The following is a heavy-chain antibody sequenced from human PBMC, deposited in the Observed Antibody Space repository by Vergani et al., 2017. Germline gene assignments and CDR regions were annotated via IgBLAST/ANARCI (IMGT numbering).Heavy chain of an antibody. V-gene: IGHV3-33*01. CDR3: ARSGYCAHGVCYMTYYYYMDV. D-gene: IGHD2-8*01. J-gene: IGHJ6*03. CDR1: GFTLSSHA. CDR2: IWYDGSKE. Sequence: QVQLVESGGGVVQPGRPLRLSCAGSGFTLSSHAMHWVRQAPGKGLEWVAFIWYDGSKEYYADSVKGRFTISRDNSKNTLYLQMNNLRAADTAVYYCARSGYCAHGVCYMTYYYYMDVWGKGTAVTVSS.